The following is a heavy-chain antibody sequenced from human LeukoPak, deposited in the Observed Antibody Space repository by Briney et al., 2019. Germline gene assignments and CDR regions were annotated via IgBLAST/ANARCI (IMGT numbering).Heavy chain of an antibody. Sequence: GGSLRLSCAASGFSFRSHGMHCVREAPGKGLEWGGVIWYDGSNQYYADSVKGRFTISRDNSKNMVFLQMNSLRDDDTPVYYCTRDTTARYLDYWGQGDLVIVSS. CDR3: TRDTTARYLDY. D-gene: IGHD1-1*01. CDR1: GFSFRSHG. J-gene: IGHJ4*02. V-gene: IGHV3-33*01. CDR2: IWYDGSNQ.